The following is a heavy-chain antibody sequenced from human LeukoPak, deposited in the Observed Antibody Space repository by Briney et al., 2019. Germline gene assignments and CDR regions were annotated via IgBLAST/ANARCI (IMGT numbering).Heavy chain of an antibody. CDR1: GFTFSSYW. J-gene: IGHJ4*02. D-gene: IGHD1-26*01. Sequence: GGSLRLSCAASGFTFSSYWMSWVRQAPGKGPEWVANIGADGSDKNYVGSVRGRFAISRDNAKNSLYLQMNSLRAEDTAVYYCARDVVGALDSWGQGTLVTVSS. V-gene: IGHV3-7*01. CDR2: IGADGSDK. CDR3: ARDVVGALDS.